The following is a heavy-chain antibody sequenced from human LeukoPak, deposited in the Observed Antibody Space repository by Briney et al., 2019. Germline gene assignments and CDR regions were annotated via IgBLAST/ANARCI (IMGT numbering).Heavy chain of an antibody. CDR2: ITSSSSSI. V-gene: IGHV3-21*01. J-gene: IGHJ4*02. D-gene: IGHD3-10*01. Sequence: GGSLRLSCAASGFTFSSYTMNWVRQAPGKGLEWVSSITSSSSSIYYADSVKGRFTISRDNAKNSLYLQMNSLRAEDTAVYYCARISRMLVRGLIMKGYWGQGTLVTVSS. CDR1: GFTFSSYT. CDR3: ARISRMLVRGLIMKGY.